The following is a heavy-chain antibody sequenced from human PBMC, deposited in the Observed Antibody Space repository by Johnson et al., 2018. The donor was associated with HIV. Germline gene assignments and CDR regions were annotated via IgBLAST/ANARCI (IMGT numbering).Heavy chain of an antibody. V-gene: IGHV3-30*19. D-gene: IGHD2-15*01. J-gene: IGHJ3*02. Sequence: QVQLVESGGGVVQPGRSLRLSCAASGFTFSSYGMHWVRQAPGKGLEWVAGVWYDGSNKYYADSVTGRFTISRDTSKNTLYLQMNNLRPDDTAVYYCARPTGWLRAFDIWGQGTMVTVSS. CDR3: ARPTGWLRAFDI. CDR2: VWYDGSNK. CDR1: GFTFSSYG.